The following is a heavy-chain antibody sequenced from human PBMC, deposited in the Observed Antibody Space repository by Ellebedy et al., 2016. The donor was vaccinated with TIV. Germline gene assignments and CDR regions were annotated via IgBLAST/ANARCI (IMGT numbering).Heavy chain of an antibody. V-gene: IGHV4-39*07. D-gene: IGHD3-10*01. CDR3: ARDEYFGSGSYYGLDV. J-gene: IGHJ6*02. CDR1: GGSISSSSYY. CDR2: IYYSGST. Sequence: SETLSLXXTVSGGSISSSSYYWGWIRQPPGKGLEWIGSIYYSGSTYYNPSLKSRVTISVDTSKKQFSLKLSSVTAADTAVYYCARDEYFGSGSYYGLDVWGQGTTVTVSS.